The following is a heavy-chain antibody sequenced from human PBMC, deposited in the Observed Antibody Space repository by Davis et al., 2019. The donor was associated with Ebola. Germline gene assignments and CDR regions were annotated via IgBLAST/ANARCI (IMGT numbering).Heavy chain of an antibody. V-gene: IGHV4-34*01. Sequence: YWIGWVRQMPGKGLEWIGEINHSGSTNYNPSLKSRVTISVDTSKNQFSLKLSSVTAADTAVYYCARRSPSWRPKGPIYYYYGMDVWGQGTTVTVSS. CDR1: Y. J-gene: IGHJ6*02. D-gene: IGHD5-12*01. CDR3: ARRSPSWRPKGPIYYYYGMDV. CDR2: INHSGST.